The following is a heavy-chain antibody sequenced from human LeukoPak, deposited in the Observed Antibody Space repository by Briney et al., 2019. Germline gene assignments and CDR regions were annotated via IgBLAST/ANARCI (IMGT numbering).Heavy chain of an antibody. CDR3: ARGGYSGSYYRLLPLDY. CDR1: GGSISSYY. V-gene: IGHV4-59*01. D-gene: IGHD1-26*01. CDR2: IYYSGST. Sequence: ASETLSLTCTVSGGSISSYYWSWIRQPPGKGLEWIGYIYYSGSTNYNPSLKSRVTISVDTSKNQSSLKLSSVTAADTAVYYCARGGYSGSYYRLLPLDYWGQGTLVTVSS. J-gene: IGHJ4*02.